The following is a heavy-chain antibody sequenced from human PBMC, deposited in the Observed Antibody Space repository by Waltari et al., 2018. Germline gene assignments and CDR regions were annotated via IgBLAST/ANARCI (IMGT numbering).Heavy chain of an antibody. J-gene: IGHJ3*01. CDR2: IYITGRT. CDR3: VREGGATTLQTEAFDV. D-gene: IGHD1-26*01. Sequence: VQLQESGPGLVKPSETLSLTCSVSGGSINGYYWSWIRQPAGKGLEGIGRIYITGRTKYNPSLQSRVTMSLDTSNDQFSLKLTSVTAVDTAVYFCVREGGATTLQTEAFDVWGQGAKVSVSS. V-gene: IGHV4-4*07. CDR1: GGSINGYY.